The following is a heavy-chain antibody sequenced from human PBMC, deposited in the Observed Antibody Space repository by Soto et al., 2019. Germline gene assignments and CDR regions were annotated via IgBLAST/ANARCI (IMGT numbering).Heavy chain of an antibody. V-gene: IGHV3-74*01. Sequence: GGSLRLSCAASGFTFSSYWMHWVRQAPGKGLVWVSRINSDGSSTSYADSVKGRFTISRDKAKNTLYLQMNSLRAEDTAVYYCARGLYYDFWSGYYTYYYYMDVWGKGTTVTVSS. CDR3: ARGLYYDFWSGYYTYYYYMDV. J-gene: IGHJ6*03. D-gene: IGHD3-3*01. CDR1: GFTFSSYW. CDR2: INSDGSST.